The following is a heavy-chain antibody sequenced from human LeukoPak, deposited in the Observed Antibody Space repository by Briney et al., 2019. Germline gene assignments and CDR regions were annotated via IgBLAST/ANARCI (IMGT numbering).Heavy chain of an antibody. CDR1: GYSISSGYY. J-gene: IGHJ4*02. Sequence: PSETLSLTCAVSGYSISSGYYWGWIRQPPGKGLEWIGSIYHSGSTYYNPSLKSRVTISVDTSKNQFSLKLSSVTTAATAVYYCARYYYDSSGYSTADTDYWGQGTLVTVSS. V-gene: IGHV4-38-2*01. CDR3: ARYYYDSSGYSTADTDY. D-gene: IGHD3-22*01. CDR2: IYHSGST.